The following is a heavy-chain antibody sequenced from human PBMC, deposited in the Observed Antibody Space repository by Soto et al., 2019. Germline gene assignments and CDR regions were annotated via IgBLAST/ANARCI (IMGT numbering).Heavy chain of an antibody. V-gene: IGHV4-59*01. J-gene: IGHJ4*02. D-gene: IGHD3-22*01. CDR3: ARGSVGSGWKFDF. Sequence: WETLSLTCSVSGDSLSTYFWSWIRQPPGKGLEWIGYISYSATPNYNPALKSRVIISIDTSKNQFSLKVNSVTAADTAVYYCARGSVGSGWKFDFWGQGTLVTVSS. CDR1: GDSLSTYF. CDR2: ISYSATP.